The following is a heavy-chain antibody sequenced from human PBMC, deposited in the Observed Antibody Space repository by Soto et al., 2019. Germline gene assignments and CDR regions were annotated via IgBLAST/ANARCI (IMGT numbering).Heavy chain of an antibody. CDR2: LNAGNSNR. CDR1: GYTFTSYA. Sequence: ASVKVSCKASGYTFTSYAMHWVRQAPGQRLEWLGWLNAGNSNREYSQKFQGRIIMTKDTSASTAYMELSSLRSEDTAVYYCAGGYDFVWGSYRSDVFDIWG. V-gene: IGHV1-3*01. J-gene: IGHJ3*02. CDR3: AGGYDFVWGSYRSDVFDI. D-gene: IGHD3-16*02.